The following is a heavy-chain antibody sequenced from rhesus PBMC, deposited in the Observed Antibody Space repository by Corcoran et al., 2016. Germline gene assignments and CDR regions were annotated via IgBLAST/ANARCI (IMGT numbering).Heavy chain of an antibody. J-gene: IGHJ4*01. Sequence: QVQLQESGPGLVKPTETLSLTCTVSGGPISDSYYWLWIRQPPGKGLEWMGRIYGCCGSTNYNPSLKSRVTISRDTSKNQFSLKLSSVTAADTAVYYCASFPLIAAASFDYWGQGVLVTVSS. D-gene: IGHD6-31*01. CDR1: GGPISDSYY. CDR2: IYGCCGST. V-gene: IGHV4-143*01. CDR3: ASFPLIAAASFDY.